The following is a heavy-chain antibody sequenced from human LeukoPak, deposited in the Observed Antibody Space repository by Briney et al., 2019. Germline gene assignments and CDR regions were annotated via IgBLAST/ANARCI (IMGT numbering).Heavy chain of an antibody. J-gene: IGHJ4*02. CDR2: ISGSGSST. D-gene: IGHD5-24*01. V-gene: IGHV3-23*01. CDR1: GFTFLSYA. Sequence: GGSLRLSCAASGFTFLSYAMSWVRQAPGKGLEWVSAISGSGSSTYYADSVKGRFTISRDNSRNTLYLQMNSLRAEDTALYYCAKRDGYNSNPLKDWGQGTLVTVSS. CDR3: AKRDGYNSNPLKD.